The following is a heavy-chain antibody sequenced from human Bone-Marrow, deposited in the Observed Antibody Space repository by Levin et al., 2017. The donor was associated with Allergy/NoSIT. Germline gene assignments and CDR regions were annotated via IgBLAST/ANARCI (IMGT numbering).Heavy chain of an antibody. D-gene: IGHD2-2*01. Sequence: GGSLRLSCAASGFSFGSYGMSWVRQAPGKGLEWVSGLSGSGEWVSGTSGGAAGTYYADSVKGRFTISRDNAKNSLSLQMNNLRVEDTAVFYCAKDEGPFSSSFAFDCWGQGALVTVSS. J-gene: IGHJ4*02. CDR2: TSGGAAGT. CDR3: AKDEGPFSSSFAFDC. V-gene: IGHV3-23*01. CDR1: GFSFGSYG.